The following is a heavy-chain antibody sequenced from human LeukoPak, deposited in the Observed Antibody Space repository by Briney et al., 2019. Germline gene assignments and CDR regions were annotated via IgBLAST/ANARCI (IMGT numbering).Heavy chain of an antibody. J-gene: IGHJ4*02. CDR1: GLSLTNFD. CDR3: ATPRRADYDFWSGLS. D-gene: IGHD3-3*01. Sequence: GGSLRLSCAASGLSLTNFDMNWIRQAPGKGLEWVSAISGSGGSTYYADSVKGRFTISRDNSKNTLYLQMNSLRAEDTAVYYCATPRRADYDFWSGLSWGQGTLVTVSS. CDR2: ISGSGGST. V-gene: IGHV3-23*01.